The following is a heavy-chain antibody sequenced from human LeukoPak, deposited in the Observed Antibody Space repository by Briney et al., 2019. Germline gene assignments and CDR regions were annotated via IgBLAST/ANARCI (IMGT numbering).Heavy chain of an antibody. CDR1: GYSISSGYY. J-gene: IGHJ4*02. Sequence: PSETLSLTCSVSGYSISSGYYWDWIGPPPGKGLEWLGGIYLSGSTYYNPSLRSRDTMSVDTSKNQFSLKLRSVTAADTAVYYCARVYYGRNPYFDYWGQGTLVTVSS. V-gene: IGHV4-38-2*02. CDR2: IYLSGST. D-gene: IGHD4-23*01. CDR3: ARVYYGRNPYFDY.